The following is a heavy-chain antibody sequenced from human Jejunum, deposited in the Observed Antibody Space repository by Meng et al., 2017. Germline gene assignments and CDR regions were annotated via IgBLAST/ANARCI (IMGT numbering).Heavy chain of an antibody. CDR3: ARSKNTDGWEPFDN. Sequence: SETLSLTCTVSGGAISDYYWSWIRQPPGKGLEWIGYFHYSGSTKYNPSLRSRVTMSGDTYKNQFSLKLTPVTAADTAVYYCARSKNTDGWEPFDNWGQGTLVTVSS. CDR2: FHYSGST. D-gene: IGHD1-14*01. CDR1: GGAISDYY. V-gene: IGHV4-59*01. J-gene: IGHJ4*02.